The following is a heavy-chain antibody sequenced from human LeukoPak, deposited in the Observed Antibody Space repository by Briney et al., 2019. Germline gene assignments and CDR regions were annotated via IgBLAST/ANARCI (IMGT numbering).Heavy chain of an antibody. Sequence: GSLRLSCAASGFTSSPYSMNWVRQAPGKGLEWVSSISSSSGYIYYADSVKGRFTISRDNAKNSLYLQMNSLRAEDTAVYYCARSKWSSTNLMPPYFDYWGQGTLVTVSS. CDR2: ISSSSGYI. D-gene: IGHD2-2*01. CDR1: GFTSSPYS. V-gene: IGHV3-21*01. CDR3: ARSKWSSTNLMPPYFDY. J-gene: IGHJ4*02.